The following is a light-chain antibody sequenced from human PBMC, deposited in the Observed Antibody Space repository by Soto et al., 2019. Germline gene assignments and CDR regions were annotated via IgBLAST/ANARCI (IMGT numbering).Light chain of an antibody. CDR3: KSYAGSNTWV. J-gene: IGLJ3*02. V-gene: IGLV1-44*01. CDR1: RSNIGSNA. CDR2: TDS. Sequence: QSVLTQPPSVSGTPGQRVTISCSGSRSNIGSNAVNWYQQFPGAAPKLLIYTDSQRPSGVPDRFSGSKSDNTASLTVSGLRAEDEADYYCKSYAGSNTWVFGGGTKLTVL.